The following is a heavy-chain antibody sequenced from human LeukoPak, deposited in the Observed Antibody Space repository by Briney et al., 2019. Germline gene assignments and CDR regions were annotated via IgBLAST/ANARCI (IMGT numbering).Heavy chain of an antibody. J-gene: IGHJ4*02. Sequence: SETLSLTCTVSGASISNYYWSWIRQPPGKGLQWIGNIYYSGSTNYNPSLKSRVTISLDTSKNQLSLKLTSMTAADTAVYFCARGAPFDYWGQGTLVTVSS. CDR1: GASISNYY. CDR3: ARGAPFDY. V-gene: IGHV4-59*01. CDR2: IYYSGST.